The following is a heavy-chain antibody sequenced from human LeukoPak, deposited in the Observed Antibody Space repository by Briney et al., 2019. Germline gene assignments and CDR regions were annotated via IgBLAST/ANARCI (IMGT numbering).Heavy chain of an antibody. CDR3: ARGDVNMVRGPIRGAFDI. Sequence: ASVKVSCKASGYTFTSYYMHWVRQAPGQGLEWMGIINPSGGSTSYAQKFQGRVTMTRDTSTRTVYMELSSLRSEDTAVYYCARGDVNMVRGPIRGAFDIWGQGTMVTVSS. V-gene: IGHV1-46*01. CDR2: INPSGGST. J-gene: IGHJ3*02. CDR1: GYTFTSYY. D-gene: IGHD3-10*01.